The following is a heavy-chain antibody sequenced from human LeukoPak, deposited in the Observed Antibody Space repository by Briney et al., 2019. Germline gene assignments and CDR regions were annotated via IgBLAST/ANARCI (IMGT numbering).Heavy chain of an antibody. V-gene: IGHV3-30*04. Sequence: GGSLRLSCAASGFTFITYTMDWVRQAPGKGLEWVAVISYDGSNKDYADSVKGRLTISRDSSKNTLYLQMNSLRAEDTAVYYCARDLTAGFSLDYWGQGTLVTVSS. CDR1: GFTFITYT. CDR3: ARDLTAGFSLDY. J-gene: IGHJ4*02. CDR2: ISYDGSNK. D-gene: IGHD6-19*01.